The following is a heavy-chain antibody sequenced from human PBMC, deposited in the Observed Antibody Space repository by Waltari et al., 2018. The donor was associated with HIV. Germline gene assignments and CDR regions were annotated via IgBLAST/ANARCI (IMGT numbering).Heavy chain of an antibody. CDR1: GYTFTAYY. V-gene: IGHV1-2*02. J-gene: IGHJ4*02. CDR3: ARRCGVGGDNDDVYYFDL. D-gene: IGHD3-22*01. CDR2: INSNSSGG. Sequence: QVHLVQSGAEVKKPGASVKVSCKASGYTFTAYYIHWLRQAPGQGLEWMGWINSNSSGGSDSQKFQTRVNMTRNTSINTAYMALSGLTFDDTAVFYCARRCGVGGDNDDVYYFDLWGQGSLVTVSS.